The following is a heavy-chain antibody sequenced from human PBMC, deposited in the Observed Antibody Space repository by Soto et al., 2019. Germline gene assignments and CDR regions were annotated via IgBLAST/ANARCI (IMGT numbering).Heavy chain of an antibody. Sequence: QVQLVESGGGVVQPGRSLRLSCAASGFTFSSYGMHWVRQAPGKGLEWVAVIWYDGSNKYYADSVKGRFTISRDNSKNTLYLQMNSLRAEDTAVYYCARGPQIVVLEGYFDYWGQGTLVTVSS. D-gene: IGHD2-21*01. CDR3: ARGPQIVVLEGYFDY. CDR1: GFTFSSYG. V-gene: IGHV3-33*01. CDR2: IWYDGSNK. J-gene: IGHJ4*02.